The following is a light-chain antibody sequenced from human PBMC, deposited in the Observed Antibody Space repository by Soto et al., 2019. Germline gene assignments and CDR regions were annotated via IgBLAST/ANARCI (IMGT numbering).Light chain of an antibody. J-gene: IGLJ2*01. Sequence: QSALTQPPSASGSPGQSVTIPCTATSSDVGGYNFVSWYQQHPGKAPKLLIYEVSKRPSGVPDRFSGSKSDNTASLTVSGLQAEDEADYYCSSFAGGNNLLFGGGTKLTVL. V-gene: IGLV2-8*01. CDR3: SSFAGGNNLL. CDR1: SSDVGGYNF. CDR2: EVS.